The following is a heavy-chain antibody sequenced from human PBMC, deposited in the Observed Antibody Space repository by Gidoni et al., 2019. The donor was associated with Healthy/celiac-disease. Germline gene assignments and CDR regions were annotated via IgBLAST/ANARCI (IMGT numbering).Heavy chain of an antibody. J-gene: IGHJ6*02. D-gene: IGHD4-17*01. CDR2: INAGNGNT. CDR3: AREGAVVYGDYVEMPDV. V-gene: IGHV1-3*05. Sequence: QVQLVQSGAEEKKPGASVKVSCKASGYTFTSYAMHWVRQAPGQRLEWMGWINAGNGNTKYSQKFQGRVTITRDTSASTAYMELSSLRSEDTAVYYCAREGAVVYGDYVEMPDVWGQGTTVTVSS. CDR1: GYTFTSYA.